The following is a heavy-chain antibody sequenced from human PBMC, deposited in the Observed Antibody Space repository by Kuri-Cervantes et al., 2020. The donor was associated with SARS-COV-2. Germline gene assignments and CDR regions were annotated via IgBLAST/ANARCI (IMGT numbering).Heavy chain of an antibody. CDR2: MNPDTGNA. CDR1: GYTFTNND. J-gene: IGHJ4*02. Sequence: ASVKVSCKASGYTFTNNDINWVRQASGQGLEWMGWMNPDTGNAGYAQKFQGRVTLTRITSISTAYMELSSLRSEDTAVYYCASGGMVNVVVPAAIYFDYWGQGTLVTVSS. CDR3: ASGGMVNVVVPAAIYFDY. D-gene: IGHD2-2*01. V-gene: IGHV1-8*02.